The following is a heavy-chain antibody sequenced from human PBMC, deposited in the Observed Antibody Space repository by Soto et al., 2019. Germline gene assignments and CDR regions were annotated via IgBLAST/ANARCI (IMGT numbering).Heavy chain of an antibody. J-gene: IGHJ5*02. V-gene: IGHV1-2*02. CDR3: ARDMKSVRFWGTNGFDP. D-gene: IGHD3-16*01. CDR1: GYTFTGYY. Sequence: ASVKVSCKASGYTFTGYYMHWVRQAPGQGLEWMGWINPNSGGTNYAQKFQGRVTMTRDTSISTAYMELSRLRSDDTAVYYCARDMKSVRFWGTNGFDPWGQGTLVTVSS. CDR2: INPNSGGT.